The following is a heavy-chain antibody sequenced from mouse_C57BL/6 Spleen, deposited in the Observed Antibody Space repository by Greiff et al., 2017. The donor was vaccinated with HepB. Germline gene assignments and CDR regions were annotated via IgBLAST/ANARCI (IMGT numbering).Heavy chain of an antibody. CDR1: GYTFTSYW. V-gene: IGHV1-64*01. Sequence: QVQLQQPGAELVKPGASVKLSCKASGYTFTSYWMHWVKQRPGQGLEWIGMIHPNSGRTNYNEKFKSKATLTVDKSSSTAYIQLSSLTSEDSAVYYCARWNYYGSSYWYFDVWGTGTTVTVSS. D-gene: IGHD1-1*01. CDR2: IHPNSGRT. CDR3: ARWNYYGSSYWYFDV. J-gene: IGHJ1*03.